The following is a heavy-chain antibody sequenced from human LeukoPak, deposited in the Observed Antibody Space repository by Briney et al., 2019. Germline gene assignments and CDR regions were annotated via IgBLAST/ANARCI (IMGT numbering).Heavy chain of an antibody. V-gene: IGHV1-2*02. D-gene: IGHD2-15*01. Sequence: ASVKVSCKASGYTFTGYYMHWVRQAPGEGVEGMGWINPNRGGTNYAQKLQGRVTMTRDTSISTAYMELSRLRSDDTAVYSCARGYCSGGSCYCDYWGQGTLVTVSS. CDR3: ARGYCSGGSCYCDY. CDR1: GYTFTGYY. J-gene: IGHJ4*02. CDR2: INPNRGGT.